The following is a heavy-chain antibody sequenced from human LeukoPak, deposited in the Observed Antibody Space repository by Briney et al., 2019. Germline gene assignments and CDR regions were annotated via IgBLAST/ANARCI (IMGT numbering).Heavy chain of an antibody. CDR3: AKDSSGPHIDYGDYGFDC. D-gene: IGHD4-17*01. CDR2: IRYDGSNK. V-gene: IGHV3-30*02. J-gene: IGHJ4*02. CDR1: GFTFSSYG. Sequence: GGSLRLSCAASGFTFSSYGMHWVRQAPGKGLEWVAFIRYDGSNKYYADSVKGRFTISRDNSKNTLYLQMNSLRAEDTAVYYCAKDSSGPHIDYGDYGFDCWGQGTLVTVSS.